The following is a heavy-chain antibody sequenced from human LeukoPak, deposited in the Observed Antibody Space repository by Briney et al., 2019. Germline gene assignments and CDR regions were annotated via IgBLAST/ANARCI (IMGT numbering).Heavy chain of an antibody. Sequence: GGSLRLSCAASGSYWMHWVRQAPGKGLVWVSHINSDGSWTSYADSVKGRFTISKDNAKNTVYLQMNNLRAEDTAVYYCVSFYETYWGRGTLLTVSS. CDR1: GSYW. CDR2: INSDGSWT. D-gene: IGHD2/OR15-2a*01. CDR3: VSFYETY. V-gene: IGHV3-74*01. J-gene: IGHJ4*02.